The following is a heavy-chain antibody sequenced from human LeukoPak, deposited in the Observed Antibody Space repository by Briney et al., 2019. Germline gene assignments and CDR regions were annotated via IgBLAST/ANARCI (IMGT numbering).Heavy chain of an antibody. CDR1: GGSISSSSFY. CDR2: IYYSGTT. V-gene: IGHV4-39*01. J-gene: IGHJ4*02. D-gene: IGHD6-13*01. CDR3: ARHSGPYSSSWFDY. Sequence: SETLSLTCTVSGGSISSSSFYWGWIRQPPGKGLEWIGSIYYSGTTYYNPSLKSRVTISVDTSKNQFSLKLSSVTAADTAVYYCARHSGPYSSSWFDYWGQGTLVTVSS.